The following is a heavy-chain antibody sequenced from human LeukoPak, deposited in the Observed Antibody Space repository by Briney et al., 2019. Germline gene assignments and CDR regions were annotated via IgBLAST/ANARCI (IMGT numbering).Heavy chain of an antibody. J-gene: IGHJ3*02. CDR3: ARNYGDYFAFDI. CDR2: MNPNSGNT. Sequence: ASVKVSCKASGYTFTSYDINWVRQAPGQGLEWMGWMNPNSGNTGYAQKFQGRVTMTRNTSISTAYMELSSLRSEDTAVYYCARNYGDYFAFDIWGQGTMVTVSS. V-gene: IGHV1-8*01. CDR1: GYTFTSYD. D-gene: IGHD4-17*01.